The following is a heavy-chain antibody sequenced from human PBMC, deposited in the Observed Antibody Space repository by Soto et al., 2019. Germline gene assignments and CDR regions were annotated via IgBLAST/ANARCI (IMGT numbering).Heavy chain of an antibody. Sequence: QVHLQESGPGLVKSSQTLSLTCTVSGGSISSGAYYWSWIRQHPGKDLEWIGYINYSGTTYLSPSLQSRGTMSVDTSKNQFSLRLRSVTAADTAVYFCARVSGNAFDVWGQGTMVSVSS. CDR1: GGSISSGAYY. CDR2: INYSGTT. V-gene: IGHV4-31*03. J-gene: IGHJ3*01. D-gene: IGHD3-10*01. CDR3: ARVSGNAFDV.